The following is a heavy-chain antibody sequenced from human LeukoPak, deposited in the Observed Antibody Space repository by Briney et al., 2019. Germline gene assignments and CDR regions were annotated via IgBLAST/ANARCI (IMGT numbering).Heavy chain of an antibody. J-gene: IGHJ4*02. D-gene: IGHD3-10*01. V-gene: IGHV1-2*02. CDR1: GYTFTGYY. CDR2: INPNSGGT. Sequence: ASVKVSCKASGYTFTGYYMHWVRQAPGQGLEWVGWINPNSGGTNYAQKFQGRVTMTRDTSISTAYMELSRLRSDDTAVYYCARGRGITMVRGVVDYWGQGTLVTVSS. CDR3: ARGRGITMVRGVVDY.